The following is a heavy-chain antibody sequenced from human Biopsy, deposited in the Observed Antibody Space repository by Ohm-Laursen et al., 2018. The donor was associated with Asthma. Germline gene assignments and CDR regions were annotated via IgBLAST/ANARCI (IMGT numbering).Heavy chain of an antibody. Sequence: FPRLSCLASGFAFNNSSMTWVRQAPGKGLEWVSSISASGVRTFYADSVKGRFTVSRDSSRNTLYLQLSTLRVEDTAVYFCAKITTDRQKANNWFDPWGQGTLVTVSS. CDR2: ISASGVRT. CDR3: AKITTDRQKANNWFDP. J-gene: IGHJ5*02. CDR1: GFAFNNSS. V-gene: IGHV3-23*01. D-gene: IGHD3-22*01.